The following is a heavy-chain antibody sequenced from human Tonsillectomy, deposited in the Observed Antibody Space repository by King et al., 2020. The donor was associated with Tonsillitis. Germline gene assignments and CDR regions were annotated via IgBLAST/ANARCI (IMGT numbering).Heavy chain of an antibody. J-gene: IGHJ6*02. Sequence: VQLVESGGGVVQPGRSLRLSCAASGFTFSSYAMNWVRQAPGKGLEWVAVISYDGSNKNYADSVKGRFTISRDNSKNTLYLQMDSLRAEDTAVYYCARAPSVAVAGTVRSYYGMDVWGQGTTVTVSS. CDR3: ARAPSVAVAGTVRSYYGMDV. V-gene: IGHV3-30*04. D-gene: IGHD6-19*01. CDR2: ISYDGSNK. CDR1: GFTFSSYA.